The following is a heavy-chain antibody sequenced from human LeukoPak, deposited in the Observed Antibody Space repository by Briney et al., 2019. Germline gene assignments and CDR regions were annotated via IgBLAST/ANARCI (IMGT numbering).Heavy chain of an antibody. V-gene: IGHV1-8*01. Sequence: GASVKVSCKASGYTFTSYDINWVRQATGQGLEWMGWMNPNSGNTGYAQKFQGRVTMTRNTSISTAYTELSSLRSEDTAVYYCARNWGLAQGYFDYWGQGTLVTVSS. J-gene: IGHJ4*02. D-gene: IGHD7-27*01. CDR3: ARNWGLAQGYFDY. CDR1: GYTFTSYD. CDR2: MNPNSGNT.